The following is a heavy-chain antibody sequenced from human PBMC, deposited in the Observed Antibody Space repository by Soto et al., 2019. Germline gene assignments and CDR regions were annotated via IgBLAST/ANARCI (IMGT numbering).Heavy chain of an antibody. CDR3: EKPGSYSYYFDY. J-gene: IGHJ4*02. CDR2: IWYDGSNK. Sequence: PGGSLRLSCAASGFTFSSYGMHWVRQAPGKGLEWVAVIWYDGSNKYYADSVKGRFTISRDNSKNTLYLQMNSLRAEDTAVYYCEKPGSYSYYFDYWGQGTLVTVSS. V-gene: IGHV3-33*06. CDR1: GFTFSSYG. D-gene: IGHD1-26*01.